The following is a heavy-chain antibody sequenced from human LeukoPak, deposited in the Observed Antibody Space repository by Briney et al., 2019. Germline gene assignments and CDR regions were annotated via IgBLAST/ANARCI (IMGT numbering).Heavy chain of an antibody. Sequence: ASVKVSCKASGYTFTGYYMHWVRQAPGQGLEWMGWISAYNGNTNYAQKLQGRVTMTTDTSTSTAYMELRSLRSDDTAVYYCARLIAVAGHLDYWGQGTLVTVSS. CDR2: ISAYNGNT. V-gene: IGHV1-18*04. D-gene: IGHD6-19*01. CDR3: ARLIAVAGHLDY. CDR1: GYTFTGYY. J-gene: IGHJ4*02.